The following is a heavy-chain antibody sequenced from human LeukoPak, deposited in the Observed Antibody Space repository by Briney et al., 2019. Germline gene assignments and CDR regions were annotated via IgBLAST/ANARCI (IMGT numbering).Heavy chain of an antibody. J-gene: IGHJ4*02. D-gene: IGHD3-22*01. CDR3: AKDVVFNYYDSGALPQNIDY. Sequence: GGSLRLSCAASGFTFSSYGMHWVRQAPGKGLEWVAVISYDGSNKYYADSVKGRFTISRDNSKNTLYLQMNSLRAEDTAVYYCAKDVVFNYYDSGALPQNIDYWGQGTLVTVSS. V-gene: IGHV3-30*18. CDR2: ISYDGSNK. CDR1: GFTFSSYG.